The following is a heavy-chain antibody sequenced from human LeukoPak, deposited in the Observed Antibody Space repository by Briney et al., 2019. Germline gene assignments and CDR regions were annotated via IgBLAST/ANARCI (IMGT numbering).Heavy chain of an antibody. V-gene: IGHV3-30*18. D-gene: IGHD3-22*01. CDR1: GFTFSSYG. CDR3: AKEDSSGYYSFDY. CDR2: ISYDGSNK. J-gene: IGHJ4*02. Sequence: GRSLRLSCAASGFTFSSYGMHWVRQAPGKGLEWVAVISYDGSNKYYADSVKGRFTISRDNSKNTLYLQMNSLRAEDTAVYYCAKEDSSGYYSFDYWGQGTLVTVSS.